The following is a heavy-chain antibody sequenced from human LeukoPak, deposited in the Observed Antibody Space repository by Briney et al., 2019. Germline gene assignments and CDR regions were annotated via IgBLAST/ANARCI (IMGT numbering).Heavy chain of an antibody. V-gene: IGHV4-59*01. CDR3: ARARRWEYAFDI. J-gene: IGHJ3*02. CDR2: IYYSGST. D-gene: IGHD1-26*01. Sequence: PSETLSLTCTVSGGSISSYYWSWIRQPPGKGLEWIGYIYYSGSTNYNPSLKSRVTISVDTSKNQFSLKLSSVTAADTAVYYCARARRWEYAFDIWGQGTMVTVSS. CDR1: GGSISSYY.